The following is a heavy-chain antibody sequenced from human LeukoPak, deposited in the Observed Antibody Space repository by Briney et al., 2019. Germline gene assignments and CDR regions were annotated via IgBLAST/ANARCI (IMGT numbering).Heavy chain of an antibody. CDR1: GLTFRRYA. V-gene: IGHV3-23*01. D-gene: IGHD5-12*01. CDR3: AKGDSGYDYGYYYGMDV. J-gene: IGHJ6*02. Sequence: GGSLRLSCVASGLTFRRYAMSWVRQAPGKGLEWVSAISGSGDSTYYADSVKGRFTISRDNSRNTLHLQINSLTAEDTAVYYCAKGDSGYDYGYYYGMDVWGQGTTVTVSS. CDR2: ISGSGDST.